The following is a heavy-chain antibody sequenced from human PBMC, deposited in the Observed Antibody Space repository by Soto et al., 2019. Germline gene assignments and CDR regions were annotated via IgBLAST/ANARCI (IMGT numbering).Heavy chain of an antibody. D-gene: IGHD4-4*01. Sequence: ASVKVSCKASGYTFSTYYMHWVRQAPGQGYEWMGIINPSGGSTTYAQKFQGRVTMTRDTSTTTVYMELSRLKSEDTAVYYCARYDYNGYYFDYWGQGTLVTVSS. J-gene: IGHJ4*02. V-gene: IGHV1-46*01. CDR2: INPSGGST. CDR3: ARYDYNGYYFDY. CDR1: GYTFSTYY.